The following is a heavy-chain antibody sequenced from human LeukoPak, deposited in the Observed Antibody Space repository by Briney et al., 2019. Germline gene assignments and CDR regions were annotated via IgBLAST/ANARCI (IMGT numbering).Heavy chain of an antibody. V-gene: IGHV4-4*08. Sequence: SETLSLTCTVSGGSISSYYWSWIRQPPRKGLEWIGYIYYSGSTNYNPSLKSRVTISVDTSKNQFSLKLSSVTAADTAVYYCARESCSSTSCSNWFDPWGQGTLVTVSS. D-gene: IGHD2-2*01. CDR1: GGSISSYY. CDR2: IYYSGST. J-gene: IGHJ5*02. CDR3: ARESCSSTSCSNWFDP.